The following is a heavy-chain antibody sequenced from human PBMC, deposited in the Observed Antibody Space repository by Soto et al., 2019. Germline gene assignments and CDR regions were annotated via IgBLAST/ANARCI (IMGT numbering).Heavy chain of an antibody. V-gene: IGHV1-69*01. D-gene: IGHD6-13*01. J-gene: IGHJ3*01. CDR1: GGTLNKHA. Sequence: QVQLVQSGAEVKKPGSSVKVSCKASGGTLNKHAITWVRRAPGQGLEWLGGIIPMFGIPNYPQKFQGRVTITADDSTNTSHMELHSLTSDDTAVQDCARGGTSGWLKGAYDVWGQGTMVTVSS. CDR2: IIPMFGIP. CDR3: ARGGTSGWLKGAYDV.